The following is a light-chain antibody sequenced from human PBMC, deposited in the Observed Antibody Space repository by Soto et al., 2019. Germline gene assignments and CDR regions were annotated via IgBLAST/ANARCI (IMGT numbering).Light chain of an antibody. Sequence: QSVLTQPPSASGTPGQRVTISCSGSNSNIGSNTVNWYQQLPGTAPKLLIYSNHQRPSGVPDRFSGSKSGTSASLAISGLQSEDEADYSCAAWDDSLNGPVFGGGTKLTVL. CDR2: SNH. CDR3: AAWDDSLNGPV. V-gene: IGLV1-44*01. J-gene: IGLJ3*02. CDR1: NSNIGSNT.